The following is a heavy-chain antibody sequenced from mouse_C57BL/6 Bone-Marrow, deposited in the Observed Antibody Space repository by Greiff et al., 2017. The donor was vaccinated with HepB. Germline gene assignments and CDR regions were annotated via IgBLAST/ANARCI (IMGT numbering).Heavy chain of an antibody. CDR1: GYTFTSYW. V-gene: IGHV1-61*01. CDR2: IYPSDSET. D-gene: IGHD1-1*01. CDR3: ARYYYYAHFDY. J-gene: IGHJ2*01. Sequence: VQLQQPGAELVRPGSSVKLSCKASGYTFTSYWMDWVKQRPGQGLEWIGNIYPSDSETHYNQKFKDKATLTVDKSSSTAYMQLSSLTSEDSAVYYCARYYYYAHFDYWGQGTTLTVSP.